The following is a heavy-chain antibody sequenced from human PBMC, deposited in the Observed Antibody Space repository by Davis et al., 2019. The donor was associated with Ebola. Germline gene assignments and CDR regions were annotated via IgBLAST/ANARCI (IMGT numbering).Heavy chain of an antibody. Sequence: GESLKISCAASGFTFSSYWMSWVRQAPGKGLEWVANIKQDGSEKYYADSVKGRFTISRDNSKNTLYLQMNSLRAEDTAVYYCARDPPKEGSGWYGGAFDIWGQGTMVTVSS. CDR2: IKQDGSEK. J-gene: IGHJ3*02. V-gene: IGHV3-7*01. CDR3: ARDPPKEGSGWYGGAFDI. D-gene: IGHD6-19*01. CDR1: GFTFSSYW.